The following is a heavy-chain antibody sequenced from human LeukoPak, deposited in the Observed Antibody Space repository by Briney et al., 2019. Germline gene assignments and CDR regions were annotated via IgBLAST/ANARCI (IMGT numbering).Heavy chain of an antibody. J-gene: IGHJ4*02. CDR1: GNYW. CDR3: VSFYEAY. V-gene: IGHV3-74*01. D-gene: IGHD2/OR15-2a*01. CDR2: INSDGSWT. Sequence: GGTLRLSCAASGNYWMHWVRQAPGKGLVWVSHINSDGSWTSYADSVKGRFTISKDNAKNTVYLQMNNLRAEDTAVYYCVSFYEAYWGRGTLVTVSS.